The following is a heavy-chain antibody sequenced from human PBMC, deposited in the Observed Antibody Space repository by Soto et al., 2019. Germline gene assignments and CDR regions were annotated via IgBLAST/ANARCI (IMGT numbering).Heavy chain of an antibody. CDR1: GGTFSSYA. Sequence: SVKVSCKASGGTFSSYAISWVRQAPGQGLEWMGGIIPIFGTANYAQKFQGRVTITADESTSTAYMELSSLRSEDTAVYYCARDLEYYDILTGPNGRYNAFDIWAKGQWSPSPQ. CDR2: IIPIFGTA. V-gene: IGHV1-69*13. CDR3: ARDLEYYDILTGPNGRYNAFDI. J-gene: IGHJ3*02. D-gene: IGHD3-9*01.